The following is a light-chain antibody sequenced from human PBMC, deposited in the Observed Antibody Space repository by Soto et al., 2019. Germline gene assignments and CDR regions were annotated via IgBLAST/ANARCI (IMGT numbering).Light chain of an antibody. Sequence: EIVLTQSPGTLSLSPGERATLSCRASQSVSSSYLAWYQQKPGQAPRLLIYDASTRATDIPGRFSGSGSGTEFTLTISSLQSEDFAVYYCQQYNPPWTFGQGTKVDIK. V-gene: IGKV3-20*01. J-gene: IGKJ1*01. CDR1: QSVSSSY. CDR3: QQYNPPWT. CDR2: DAS.